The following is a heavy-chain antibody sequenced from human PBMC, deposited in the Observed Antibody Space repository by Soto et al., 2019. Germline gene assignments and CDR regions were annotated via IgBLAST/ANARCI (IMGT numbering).Heavy chain of an antibody. CDR3: AREGIRTSYYYYGMDV. CDR2: IYSGGST. J-gene: IGHJ6*02. V-gene: IGHV3-53*01. D-gene: IGHD5-18*01. CDR1: GFTVSSNY. Sequence: PGGSLRLSCAASGFTVSSNYMSWVRQAPGKGLEWVSVIYSGGSTYYADSVKGRFTISRDNSKNTLYLQMNSLRAEDTAVYYCAREGIRTSYYYYGMDVWGQGTTVTVSS.